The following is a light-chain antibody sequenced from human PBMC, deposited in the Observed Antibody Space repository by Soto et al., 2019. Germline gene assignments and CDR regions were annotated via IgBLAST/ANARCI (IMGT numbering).Light chain of an antibody. J-gene: IGLJ1*01. CDR1: SSDVXGYNY. Sequence: QSVLTQPPSASGSPGQSFTISCTGASSDVXGYNYVSWYQQHPGKAPKLMIYEVSKRPSGVPDRFSGSKSDNTASLTVSGLQAEDEADYYCSSYAGSNNYVFGTGTKVTVL. CDR2: EVS. V-gene: IGLV2-8*01. CDR3: SSYAGSNNYV.